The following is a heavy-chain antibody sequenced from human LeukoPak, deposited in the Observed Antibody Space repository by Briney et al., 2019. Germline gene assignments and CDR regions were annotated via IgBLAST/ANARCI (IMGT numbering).Heavy chain of an antibody. D-gene: IGHD2-15*01. CDR2: ISYDGSNN. CDR1: GFTFSSYA. Sequence: GGSLRLSCAASGFTFSSYAMHWVRQAPGKGLEWVAVISYDGSNNYYADSVKGRFTMSRDNSKNTLYLQMNSLRAEDTAVYYCAKGVGYCSGGSCQQFDYWGQGTLVTVSS. J-gene: IGHJ4*02. V-gene: IGHV3-30*04. CDR3: AKGVGYCSGGSCQQFDY.